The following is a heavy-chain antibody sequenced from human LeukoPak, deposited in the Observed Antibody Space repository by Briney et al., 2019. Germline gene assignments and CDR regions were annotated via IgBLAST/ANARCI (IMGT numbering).Heavy chain of an antibody. CDR3: ARDRGGGHMDV. CDR2: ISGSGGRT. V-gene: IGHV3-23*01. CDR1: GFTFSRYG. D-gene: IGHD2-15*01. Sequence: GGSLRLSCAASGFTFSRYGMSWVRQAPGKGLEWVSAISGSGGRTYYADSVKGRFTISRDNSKNTLYLQMNSLRAGDTAVYYCARDRGGGHMDVWGKGTTVTVSS. J-gene: IGHJ6*03.